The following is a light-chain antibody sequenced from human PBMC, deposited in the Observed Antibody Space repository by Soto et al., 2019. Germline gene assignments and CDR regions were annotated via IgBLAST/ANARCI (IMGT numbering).Light chain of an antibody. CDR1: SSDVGGYEY. CDR3: CLYAGSYTYV. V-gene: IGLV2-11*01. J-gene: IGLJ1*01. Sequence: QSVLTQPRSVSGSPGQSITISCTGSSSDVGGYEYVSWFQQDPGKAPKLMMYDVSARPSGVPNRFSGSKSGSTASLTISGLQAGDEGDYYCCLYAGSYTYVFGTGTKVTVL. CDR2: DVS.